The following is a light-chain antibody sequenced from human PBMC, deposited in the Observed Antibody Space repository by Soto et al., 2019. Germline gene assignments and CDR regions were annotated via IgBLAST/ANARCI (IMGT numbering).Light chain of an antibody. CDR1: QSVDNF. V-gene: IGKV1-39*01. CDR3: QQDLRPPLT. J-gene: IGKJ3*01. CDR2: AAS. Sequence: DIKMTQSPSSLSASVGVTVTLTCWASQSVDNFLTWYQQKPVKAPGLLIYAASTLQSGVPPRSSASGSGTDFTLTISSLQPEHFATYYCQQDLRPPLTFGPGTKVDIK.